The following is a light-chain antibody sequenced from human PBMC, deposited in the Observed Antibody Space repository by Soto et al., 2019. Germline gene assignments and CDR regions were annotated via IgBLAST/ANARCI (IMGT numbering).Light chain of an antibody. Sequence: SSVSASKRDGVIITCLASQGISSYLAWYQQKPGKAPKLLIYAASTLQSGVPSRFSGSGSGTDFTLTISCLQSEDFATYYCQQYYSYPRTFGQR. J-gene: IGKJ1*01. V-gene: IGKV1-8*01. CDR1: QGISSY. CDR2: AAS. CDR3: QQYYSYPRT.